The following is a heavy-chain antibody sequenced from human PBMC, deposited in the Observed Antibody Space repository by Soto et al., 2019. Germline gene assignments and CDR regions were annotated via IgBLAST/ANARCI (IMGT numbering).Heavy chain of an antibody. J-gene: IGHJ4*02. V-gene: IGHV3-74*01. D-gene: IGHD3-16*01. Sequence: EVQLVESGGGLVQPGGSLRLSCAASGFTFSNYWMSWVRQAPGKGLVWVSRINNRGSVTTSADSVKGRFTISRDNAKNTLYLQMNSLRVEDTAVYYCARDGGLSIGNEWDYWGQGTLVTVSS. CDR3: ARDGGLSIGNEWDY. CDR1: GFTFSNYW. CDR2: INNRGSVT.